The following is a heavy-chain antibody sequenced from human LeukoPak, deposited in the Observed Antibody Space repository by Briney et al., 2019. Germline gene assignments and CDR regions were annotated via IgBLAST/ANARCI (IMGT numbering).Heavy chain of an antibody. Sequence: SETLSLTCTVSGGSISSYYWSWIRQPPGKGLEWIGYIYYSGSTNYNPSLKSRVTISVDTSKNQFSLKLSSVTAADTAVYYCAREDYYRTGSHYRSYYMVVWGKGTTVTVSS. CDR2: IYYSGST. D-gene: IGHD3-10*01. V-gene: IGHV4-59*01. CDR3: AREDYYRTGSHYRSYYMVV. CDR1: GGSISSYY. J-gene: IGHJ6*03.